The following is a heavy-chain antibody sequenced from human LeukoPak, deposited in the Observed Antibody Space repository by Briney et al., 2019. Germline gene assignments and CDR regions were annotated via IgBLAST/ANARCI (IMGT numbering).Heavy chain of an antibody. CDR2: ISYDGSNK. J-gene: IGHJ4*02. D-gene: IGHD1-26*01. CDR3: ARPPPWELLHFDY. CDR1: GFTFSSYS. V-gene: IGHV3-30*04. Sequence: GGSLRLSCAASGFTFSSYSMHWVRQAPGKGLEWVAVISYDGSNKYYADSVKGRFTISRDNSKNTLYLQMNSLRAEDTAVYYCARPPPWELLHFDYWGQGTLVTVSS.